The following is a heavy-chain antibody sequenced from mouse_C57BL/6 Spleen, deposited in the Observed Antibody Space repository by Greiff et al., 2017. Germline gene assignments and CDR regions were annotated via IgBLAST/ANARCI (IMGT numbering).Heavy chain of an antibody. CDR3: TRRGPYDSNYERTWFAY. CDR1: GYTFTDYE. J-gene: IGHJ3*01. CDR2: IDPETGGT. D-gene: IGHD2-5*01. Sequence: QVHVKQSGAELVRPGASVTLSCKASGYTFTDYEMHWVKQTPVHGLEWIGAIDPETGGTAYNQKFKGKAILTADKSSSTAYMELRSLTSEDSAVYYCTRRGPYDSNYERTWFAYWGQGTLVTVSA. V-gene: IGHV1-15*01.